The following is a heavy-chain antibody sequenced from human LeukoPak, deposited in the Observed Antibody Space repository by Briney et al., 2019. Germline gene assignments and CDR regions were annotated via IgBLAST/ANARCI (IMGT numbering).Heavy chain of an antibody. CDR2: IYTSGST. J-gene: IGHJ6*03. V-gene: IGHV4-61*02. CDR1: GGSISSGSYY. CDR3: ARGRKYYYDSSGYYYYYYYMDV. Sequence: SETLSLTCTVSGGSISSGSYYWSWIRQPAGKGLEWIGRIYTSGSTNYNPSLKSRVTMSVDTSKNQFSLKLSSVTAADTAVYYCARGRKYYYDSSGYYYYYYYMDVWGKGTTVTISS. D-gene: IGHD3-22*01.